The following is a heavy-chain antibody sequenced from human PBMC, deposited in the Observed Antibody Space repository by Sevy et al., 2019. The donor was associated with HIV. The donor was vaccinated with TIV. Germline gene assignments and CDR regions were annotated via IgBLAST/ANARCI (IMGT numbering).Heavy chain of an antibody. CDR1: GFDFSIYS. D-gene: IGHD2-8*01. J-gene: IGHJ4*02. V-gene: IGHV3-23*01. CDR2: LSFGCGKI. Sequence: GGSLRLPCAASGFDFSIYSMSWVRQAPGKGLEWVSTLSFGCGKINYADSVKGRFTISRDNSKSSVYLQMNNMRVEDTAVYYCAREGCTKPHDYRGQGTLVTVSS. CDR3: AREGCTKPHDY.